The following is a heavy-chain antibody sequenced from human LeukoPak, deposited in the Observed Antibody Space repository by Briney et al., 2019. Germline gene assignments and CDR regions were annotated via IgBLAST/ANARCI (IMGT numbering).Heavy chain of an antibody. CDR2: VYPGDSDT. D-gene: IGHD2-2*01. J-gene: IGHJ4*02. CDR3: ASLYCSNTSCYLDY. V-gene: IGHV5-51*01. CDR1: GYSFTNHW. Sequence: GESLKISCKGSGYSFTNHWIGRVRQMPGKGLEWMGIVYPGDSDTRYSPSFQGQVTISADKSIKTAYLQWSSLKASDTAMYYCASLYCSNTSCYLDYWGQGTLVTVSS.